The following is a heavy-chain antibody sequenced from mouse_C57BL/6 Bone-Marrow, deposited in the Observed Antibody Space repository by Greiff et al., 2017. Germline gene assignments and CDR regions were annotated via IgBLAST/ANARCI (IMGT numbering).Heavy chain of an antibody. D-gene: IGHD1-1*01. Sequence: QVQLQQSGPELVKPGASVKLSCKASGYTFTSYDINWVKQRPGQGLEWIGWIYPRDGSTKYNEKFKGKATLTVDTSSSTAYMELHSLTSEDSAVYFCARWRDYYGSSYDWYFDVWGTGTTVTVSS. CDR3: ARWRDYYGSSYDWYFDV. J-gene: IGHJ1*03. CDR1: GYTFTSYD. CDR2: IYPRDGST. V-gene: IGHV1-85*01.